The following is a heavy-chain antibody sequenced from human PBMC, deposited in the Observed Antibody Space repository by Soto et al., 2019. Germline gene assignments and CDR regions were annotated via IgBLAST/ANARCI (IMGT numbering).Heavy chain of an antibody. CDR3: ARESDFWDDAYMRTFDI. CDR2: VYDSVNYDSGRT. J-gene: IGHJ3*02. D-gene: IGHD3-3*01. Sequence: QVQLQESGPGLVKPSETLSLTCTVSGDSVRSRNYYWSWIRQAPGTGLEWIGYVYDSVNYDSGRTNYSPSLKSRVTISLETSKNQCSLKLTSVTAADTAVYYCARESDFWDDAYMRTFDIWAQGTKATVSS. CDR1: GDSVRSRNYY. V-gene: IGHV4-61*01.